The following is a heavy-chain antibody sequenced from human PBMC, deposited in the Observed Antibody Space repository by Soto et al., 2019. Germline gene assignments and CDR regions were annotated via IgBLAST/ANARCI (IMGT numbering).Heavy chain of an antibody. CDR1: GFIFSNYW. CDR2: IKQDGSDK. D-gene: IGHD6-19*01. CDR3: ARGLYNSGWYPDNFDY. V-gene: IGHV3-7*01. Sequence: EVQLVESGGDLVQPGGSLRLSCAASGFIFSNYWMSWVRQAPGKGLEWVANIKQDGSDKYYVDSVKGRFTISRDNAKNSLYPQMTSLRAEDAAVYFCARGLYNSGWYPDNFDYWCQGNLVTVSS. J-gene: IGHJ4*02.